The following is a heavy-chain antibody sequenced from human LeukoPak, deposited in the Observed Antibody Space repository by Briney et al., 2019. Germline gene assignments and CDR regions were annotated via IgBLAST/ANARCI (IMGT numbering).Heavy chain of an antibody. J-gene: IGHJ3*02. V-gene: IGHV1-18*01. Sequence: ASVKVSCKASGYTFTSYGISWVRQAPGQGLEWMGWISAYNGNTNYAQKLQGRVTMTTDTSTSTAYMELRSLRSDDTAVYYCARVYYDSSGYYYSPESAFDIWGQGTMVTVSS. D-gene: IGHD3-22*01. CDR2: ISAYNGNT. CDR1: GYTFTSYG. CDR3: ARVYYDSSGYYYSPESAFDI.